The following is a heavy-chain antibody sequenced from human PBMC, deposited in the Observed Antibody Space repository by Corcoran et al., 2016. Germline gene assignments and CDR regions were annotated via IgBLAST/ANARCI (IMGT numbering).Heavy chain of an antibody. J-gene: IGHJ4*02. CDR3: ARGGDIVVVPAYYFDY. CDR1: GFTFSSYS. CDR2: ISSSSSYI. Sequence: EVQLVESGGGLVKPGGSLRLSCAASGFTFSSYSMNWVRQAPGKGLEWVSSISSSSSYIYYADPVKGRFTISRDNAKYSLYLQMNSLKAEDTAVYYCARGGDIVVVPAYYFDYWGQGTLVTVSS. D-gene: IGHD2-2*01. V-gene: IGHV3-21*01.